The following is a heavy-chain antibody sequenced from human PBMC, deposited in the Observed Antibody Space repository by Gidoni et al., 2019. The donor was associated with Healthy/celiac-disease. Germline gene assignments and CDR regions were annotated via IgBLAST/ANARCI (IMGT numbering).Heavy chain of an antibody. V-gene: IGHV3-48*02. Sequence: EVQLVESGGGLVQPGGSLRLSCAASGFTFSSYSMNWVRQAPGKGLEWVSYISSSSSTIYYADSVKGRFTISRDNAKNSLYLQMNSLRDEDTAVYYCARVAGSGWYGGGFDYWGQGTLVTVSS. CDR2: ISSSSSTI. J-gene: IGHJ4*02. D-gene: IGHD6-19*01. CDR1: GFTFSSYS. CDR3: ARVAGSGWYGGGFDY.